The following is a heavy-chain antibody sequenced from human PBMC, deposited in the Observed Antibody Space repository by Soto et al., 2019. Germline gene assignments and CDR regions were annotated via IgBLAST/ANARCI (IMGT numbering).Heavy chain of an antibody. Sequence: GGSLRLSCAASGFRFSSYAMSWVRQAPGKGLESVSAISNSGGSTYYADSVKGRFTNSRDNSKNTLYLQMTSLRAEDTAVYYCAKGPTRYSSGWPRGYFDYWGQGTLVTVSS. V-gene: IGHV3-23*01. CDR3: AKGPTRYSSGWPRGYFDY. CDR1: GFRFSSYA. CDR2: ISNSGGST. J-gene: IGHJ4*02. D-gene: IGHD6-19*01.